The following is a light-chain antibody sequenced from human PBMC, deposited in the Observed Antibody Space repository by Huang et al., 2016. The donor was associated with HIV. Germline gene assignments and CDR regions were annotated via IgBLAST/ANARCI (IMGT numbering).Light chain of an antibody. CDR3: QQYNNWPPWT. CDR1: QGVANN. CDR2: GAS. Sequence: EIVMTQSPGPLSVSPGERATLSCRASQGVANNVAWYQQKPGQTPRLLIHGASTRATGSRARFSCSASGTEFTLTISSLQTEDFAIYYCQQYNNWPPWTFGQGT. J-gene: IGKJ1*01. V-gene: IGKV3D-15*01.